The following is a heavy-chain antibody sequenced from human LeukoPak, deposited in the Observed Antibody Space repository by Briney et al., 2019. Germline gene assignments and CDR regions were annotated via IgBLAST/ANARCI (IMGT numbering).Heavy chain of an antibody. D-gene: IGHD2-15*01. V-gene: IGHV3-7*01. CDR1: GFTFTTYW. J-gene: IGHJ3*02. CDR3: ARHRSGGSQDDAFDI. Sequence: GGSLRLSCAASGFTFTTYWMSWVRQAPGKGLEWVANIKQDGTEKYYVDSVKGRFTISRQNAKNSLFLQMNSLRAEDTAVYYCARHRSGGSQDDAFDIWGQGTMVTVSS. CDR2: IKQDGTEK.